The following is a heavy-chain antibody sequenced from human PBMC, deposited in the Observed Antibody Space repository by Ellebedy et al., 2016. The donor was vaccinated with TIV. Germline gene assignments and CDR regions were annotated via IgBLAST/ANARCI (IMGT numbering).Heavy chain of an antibody. V-gene: IGHV3-7*04. D-gene: IGHD5-12*01. Sequence: GGSLRLSXAASGFTFSIYWMGWVRQAPGKGLEWVANIKDDGSEKYYVDSVKGRFTISRDNSKNSFFLQMNTLRAEDTAMYYCARIDPPDYDYGNWNFDLWGRGTLVTVSP. J-gene: IGHJ2*01. CDR1: GFTFSIYW. CDR2: IKDDGSEK. CDR3: ARIDPPDYDYGNWNFDL.